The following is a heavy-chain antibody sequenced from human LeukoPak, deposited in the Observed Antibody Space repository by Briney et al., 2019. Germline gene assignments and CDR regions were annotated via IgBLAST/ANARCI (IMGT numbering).Heavy chain of an antibody. CDR1: GFTFSSYS. V-gene: IGHV3-48*01. J-gene: IGHJ5*02. CDR3: ARFYGDYANWFDP. CDR2: ISSSSSTI. D-gene: IGHD4-17*01. Sequence: GGSLRLSCAASGFTFSSYSMNWVRQAPGKGLEWVSYISSSSSTIYYADSVKGRFTISRDNAKNSLYLQMNSLRAEDTAVYYCARFYGDYANWFDPWGQGTLVTVSS.